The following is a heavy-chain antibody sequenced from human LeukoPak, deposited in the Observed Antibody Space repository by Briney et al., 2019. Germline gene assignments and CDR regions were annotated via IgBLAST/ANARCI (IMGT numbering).Heavy chain of an antibody. D-gene: IGHD2-2*01. CDR1: GGSISSSSYY. CDR3: ARLDCSSTSCYHHYYYMDV. CDR2: IYYSGST. V-gene: IGHV4-39*07. J-gene: IGHJ6*03. Sequence: PSETLSLTCTVSGGSISSSSYYWGWIRQPPGKGLEWIGSIYYSGSTYYNPSLKSRVTISVDRSKNQFSLKLSSVTAADTAVYYCARLDCSSTSCYHHYYYMDVWGKGTTVTVSS.